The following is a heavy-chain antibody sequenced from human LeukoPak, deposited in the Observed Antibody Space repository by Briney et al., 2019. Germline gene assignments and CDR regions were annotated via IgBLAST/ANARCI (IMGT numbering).Heavy chain of an antibody. V-gene: IGHV4-59*01. CDR1: GGSISSYY. CDR2: IYYSGST. CDR3: ARFRGYCSGSSCYVDAFDI. J-gene: IGHJ3*02. Sequence: PSETLSLTCTVSGGSISSYYWSWIRQPPGKGLEWIGYIYYSGSTNYNPSLKSRATISVDTSKNQFSLKLSSVTAADTAVYYCARFRGYCSGSSCYVDAFDIWGQGTMVTVSA. D-gene: IGHD2-15*01.